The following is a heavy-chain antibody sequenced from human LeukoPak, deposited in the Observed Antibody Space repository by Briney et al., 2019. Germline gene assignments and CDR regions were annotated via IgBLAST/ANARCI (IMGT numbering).Heavy chain of an antibody. Sequence: GGSLRLSCAASGFTFDDYAMHWVRQAPGKGLEWVSLISWNGASTYYADSVKGRFTISRDNSKNSLYLQMNSLRAEYTALYHCARSSYYYGSGSFRYFDYWGQGTLVTVSS. D-gene: IGHD3-10*01. CDR3: ARSSYYYGSGSFRYFDY. CDR1: GFTFDDYA. V-gene: IGHV3-43D*03. CDR2: ISWNGAST. J-gene: IGHJ4*02.